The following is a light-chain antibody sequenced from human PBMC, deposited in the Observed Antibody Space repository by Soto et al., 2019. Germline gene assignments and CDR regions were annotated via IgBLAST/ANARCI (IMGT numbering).Light chain of an antibody. J-gene: IGLJ6*01. V-gene: IGLV6-57*03. Sequence: NFMLTQPHSVSESPGKTVTISCTRSSGSIASNYVQWYQQRPGSAPTTVIYEDNQRPSGVPDRFSGSIDSSSNSASLTISGLKTEDEADYYCQSYDSSNNVFGSGTQLT. CDR2: EDN. CDR1: SGSIASNY. CDR3: QSYDSSNNV.